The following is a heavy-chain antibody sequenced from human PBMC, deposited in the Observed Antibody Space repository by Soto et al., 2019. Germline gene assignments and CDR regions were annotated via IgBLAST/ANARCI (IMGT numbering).Heavy chain of an antibody. CDR2: TYYRSKWYN. J-gene: IGHJ4*02. CDR3: ARGDGYNANNFDY. Sequence: SQTLSLTCAISGDSVSSNSAAWTWIRQSPSRGLEWLGRTYYRSKWYNDYAVSVKSRITINPDTSKNQFSLQLNSVTPEDTAVYFCARGDGYNANNFDYWGQGTLVTVSS. D-gene: IGHD5-12*01. CDR1: GDSVSSNSAA. V-gene: IGHV6-1*01.